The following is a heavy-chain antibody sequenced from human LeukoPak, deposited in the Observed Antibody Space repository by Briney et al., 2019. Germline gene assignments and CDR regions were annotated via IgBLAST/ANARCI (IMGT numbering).Heavy chain of an antibody. V-gene: IGHV4-4*07. CDR3: ARHPGYCSNGVCYTRGRGDTNWFDP. CDR2: IYTSGST. J-gene: IGHJ5*02. Sequence: PLETLSLTCTVSGGSISSYYWSWIRQPAGKRLEWIGRIYTSGSTNYNPSLKSRVTMSVDTSKNQFSLKLSSVTAADTAVYYCARHPGYCSNGVCYTRGRGDTNWFDPWGQGTLVTVSS. CDR1: GGSISSYY. D-gene: IGHD2-8*01.